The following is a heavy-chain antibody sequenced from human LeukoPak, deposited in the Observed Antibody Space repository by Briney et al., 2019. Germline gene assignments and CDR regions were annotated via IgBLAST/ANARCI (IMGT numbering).Heavy chain of an antibody. CDR2: ISYGGSNK. D-gene: IGHD1-1*01. CDR3: ARDLALDDYFAS. V-gene: IGHV3-30-3*01. CDR1: GFTFRNCA. Sequence: PGGSLTLSCAASGFTFRNCAMHWVRQAPGKGLEWVAPISYGGSNKYYADSVKDRFTISRQNFQATVDLQMNSLRHEDTAIYYCARDLALDDYFASWGQGTLVTVSS. J-gene: IGHJ4*02.